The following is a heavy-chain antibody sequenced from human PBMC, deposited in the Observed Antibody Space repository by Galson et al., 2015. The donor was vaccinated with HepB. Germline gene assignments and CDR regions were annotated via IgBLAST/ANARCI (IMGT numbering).Heavy chain of an antibody. D-gene: IGHD3-3*01. V-gene: IGHV3-53*01. Sequence: SLRLSCAASGFTVSSNYMNWVRQAPGKGLEWVSVIYSGGNTYYADSVKGRFTITRDNSKNTVYLQMNSLRAEDTAVYYCARGGAVGDFWSGPPALGYMDVWGKGTTVTVSS. J-gene: IGHJ6*03. CDR1: GFTVSSNY. CDR2: IYSGGNT. CDR3: ARGGAVGDFWSGPPALGYMDV.